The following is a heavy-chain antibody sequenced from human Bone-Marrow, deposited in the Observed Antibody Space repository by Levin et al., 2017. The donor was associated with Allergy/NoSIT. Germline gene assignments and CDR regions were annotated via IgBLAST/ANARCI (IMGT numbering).Heavy chain of an antibody. CDR3: TRGIRRVTHWFDP. D-gene: IGHD5-18*01. CDR2: MNPNSGNT. CDR1: GYTFTSYD. Sequence: GESLKISCKASGYTFTSYDINWVRQATGQGLEWMGWMNPNSGNTGYAQKFQGRVTMTRNTSISTAYMELSSLRSEDTAVYYCTRGIRRVTHWFDPWGQGTLVTVSS. J-gene: IGHJ5*02. V-gene: IGHV1-8*01.